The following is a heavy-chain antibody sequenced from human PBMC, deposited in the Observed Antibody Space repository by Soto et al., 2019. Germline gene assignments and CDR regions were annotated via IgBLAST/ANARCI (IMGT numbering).Heavy chain of an antibody. CDR2: IYWNDDK. Sequence: SGPTLVNPTQTLTLTCTFSGFSLSTSGVGVGWIRQPPGKALEWLALIYWNDDKRYSPSLKSRLTITKDTSKNQVVLTMTNMDPVDTATYFCAHSFTSVVRYFDWALGIWWFDPWGQGTLVTVSS. D-gene: IGHD3-9*01. CDR1: GFSLSTSGVG. CDR3: AHSFTSVVRYFDWALGIWWFDP. J-gene: IGHJ5*02. V-gene: IGHV2-5*01.